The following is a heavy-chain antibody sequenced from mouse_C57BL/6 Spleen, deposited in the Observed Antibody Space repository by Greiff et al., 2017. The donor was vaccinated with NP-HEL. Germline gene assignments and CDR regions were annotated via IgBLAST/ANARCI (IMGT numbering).Heavy chain of an antibody. Sequence: EVQLVESGLFLVQPKGSLKLSCAASGFTFNTYAMHWVRQAPGHGPYWFAPLRSKSSNYATYYADSVKDRFTISRDDSQSMLYLQMNNLKTEDTAMYYCVRDGGDYWYFDVWGTGTTVTVSS. CDR1: GFTFNTYA. V-gene: IGHV10-3*01. CDR2: LRSKSSNYAT. J-gene: IGHJ1*03. CDR3: VRDGGDYWYFDV.